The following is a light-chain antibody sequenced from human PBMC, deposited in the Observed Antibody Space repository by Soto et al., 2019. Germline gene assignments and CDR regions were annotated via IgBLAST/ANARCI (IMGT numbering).Light chain of an antibody. V-gene: IGKV3-20*01. J-gene: IGKJ2*01. CDR3: QQYDSSLYT. CDR2: GAS. CDR1: QSVSSTY. Sequence: IVLTQSPGTLSLSPGERATLSCRASQSVSSTYLAWYQQKPGQAPRLLIYGASSRSPCIPDRFSGSVSGTDFTLTISILEPEDCAVYFFQQYDSSLYTFGQGTKLEIK.